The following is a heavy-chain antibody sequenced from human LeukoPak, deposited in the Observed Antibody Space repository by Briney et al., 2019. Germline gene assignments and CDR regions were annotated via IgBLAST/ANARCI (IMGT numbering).Heavy chain of an antibody. J-gene: IGHJ4*02. Sequence: PGGSLRLSCAASGFTFSSYWMHWVRQAPGKGLVWVSRINSVGSSTSYADSVKGRFTIFRDNAKNTPDLQMNILRAEDTAVYYCARGLSPAAAGVNYWGQGTLVTVSS. V-gene: IGHV3-74*01. D-gene: IGHD6-13*01. CDR2: INSVGSST. CDR1: GFTFSSYW. CDR3: ARGLSPAAAGVNY.